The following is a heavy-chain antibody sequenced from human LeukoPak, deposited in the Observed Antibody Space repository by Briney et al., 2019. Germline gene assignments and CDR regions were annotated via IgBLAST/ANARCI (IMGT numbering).Heavy chain of an antibody. CDR2: ISAGNGNT. D-gene: IGHD6-19*01. Sequence: ASVKVPCKASGYTFSNYAIHWVRQAPGQRLEWMGWISAGNGNTKYSQKFQGRVTITRDTSASTDYMELSSLTSEDAAVYFCARDAASGWHFYFDYWGQGTLVTVSS. CDR1: GYTFSNYA. V-gene: IGHV1-3*01. J-gene: IGHJ4*02. CDR3: ARDAASGWHFYFDY.